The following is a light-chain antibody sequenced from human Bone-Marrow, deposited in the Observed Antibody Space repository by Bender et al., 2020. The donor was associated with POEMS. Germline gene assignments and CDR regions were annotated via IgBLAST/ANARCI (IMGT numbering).Light chain of an antibody. CDR3: SSYTRSATVV. V-gene: IGLV2-14*01. CDR1: SSDVGGYNY. J-gene: IGLJ2*01. Sequence: QSALTQPASVSGSPGQSITISCTGTSSDVGGYNYVSWYQQHPGKAPRLMIYEGNKRPSGVSNRFSGSKSGNTASLTISGLQAEDEADYYCSSYTRSATVVFGGGTKLTVL. CDR2: EGN.